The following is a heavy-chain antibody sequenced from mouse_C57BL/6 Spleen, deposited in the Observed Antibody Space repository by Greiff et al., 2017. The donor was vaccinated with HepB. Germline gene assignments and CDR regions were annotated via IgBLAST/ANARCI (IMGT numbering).Heavy chain of an antibody. CDR3: ARGNYYGSSYGYWYFDV. J-gene: IGHJ1*03. CDR1: GFTFSDYY. D-gene: IGHD1-1*01. CDR2: INYDGSST. Sequence: EVKLMESEGGLVQPGSSMKLSCTASGFTFSDYYMAWVRQVPEKGLEWVANINYDGSSTYYLDSLKSRFIISRDNAKNILYLQMSSLKSEDTATYYWARGNYYGSSYGYWYFDVWGTGTTVTVSS. V-gene: IGHV5-16*01.